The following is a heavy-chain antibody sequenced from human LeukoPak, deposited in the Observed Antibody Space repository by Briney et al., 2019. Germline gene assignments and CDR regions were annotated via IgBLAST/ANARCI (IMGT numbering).Heavy chain of an antibody. CDR2: IYYSGST. CDR1: GGSISSYY. Sequence: PSETLSLTCTVSGGSISSYYWSWIRQPPGKGLEWIGYIYYSGSTSYNPSLKSRVTISVDTSKNQFSLKLNSVTAADTAVYYCARHLTASNCPFDNWGQGTLVTVSS. CDR3: ARHLTASNCPFDN. V-gene: IGHV4-59*08. J-gene: IGHJ4*02. D-gene: IGHD2-21*02.